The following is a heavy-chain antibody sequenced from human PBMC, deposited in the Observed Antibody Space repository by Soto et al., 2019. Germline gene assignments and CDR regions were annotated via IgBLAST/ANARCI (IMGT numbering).Heavy chain of an antibody. CDR2: IIPIFGTA. J-gene: IGHJ3*02. CDR1: GGTFSSYA. D-gene: IGHD6-6*01. CDR3: ARAGRARKQLVLRLRGNAFDI. Sequence: GASVKVSCKASGGTFSSYAISWVRQAPGQGLEWMGGIIPIFGTANYAQKFQGRVTITADKSTSTAYMELSSLRSEDTAVYYCARAGRARKQLVLRLRGNAFDIWGQGTMVTVSS. V-gene: IGHV1-69*06.